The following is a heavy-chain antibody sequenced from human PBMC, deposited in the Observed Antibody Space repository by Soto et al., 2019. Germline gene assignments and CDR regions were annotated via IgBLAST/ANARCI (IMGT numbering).Heavy chain of an antibody. CDR3: AREGTIFGVDWGYYMDV. V-gene: IGHV3-33*01. CDR2: IWYDGSNK. CDR1: GFTFSSYG. J-gene: IGHJ6*03. D-gene: IGHD3-3*01. Sequence: ESGGGVVQPGRSLRLSCAASGFTFSSYGMHWVRQAPGKGLEWVAVIWYDGSNKYYADSVKGRFTISRDNSKNTLYLQMNSLRAEDTAVYYCAREGTIFGVDWGYYMDVWGKGTTVTVSS.